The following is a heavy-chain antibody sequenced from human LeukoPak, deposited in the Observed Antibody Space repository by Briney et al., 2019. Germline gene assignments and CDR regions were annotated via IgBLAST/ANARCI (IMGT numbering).Heavy chain of an antibody. CDR1: GVSISSYY. Sequence: SETLSLTCTVSGVSISSYYWSWLRQPPGKGLEWIGYIYYSGSTNYNPSLKSRVTISVDTSKNQFSLKLSSVTAADTAVYYCARGVVTGSYYFDYWGQGTLVTVSS. CDR2: IYYSGST. D-gene: IGHD2/OR15-2a*01. V-gene: IGHV4-59*01. J-gene: IGHJ4*02. CDR3: ARGVVTGSYYFDY.